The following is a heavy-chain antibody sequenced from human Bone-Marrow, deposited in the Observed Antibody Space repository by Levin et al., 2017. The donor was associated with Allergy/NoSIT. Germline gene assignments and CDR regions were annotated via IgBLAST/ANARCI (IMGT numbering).Heavy chain of an antibody. D-gene: IGHD6-6*01. CDR1: GYTFTSYA. CDR2: INAGNGNT. J-gene: IGHJ5*02. V-gene: IGHV1-3*01. Sequence: ASVKVSCKASGYTFTSYAMHWVRQAPGQRLEWMGWINAGNGNTKYSQKFQGRVTITRDTSASTAYMELSSLRSEDTAVYYCARSCFWASIAAQVNWFDPWGQGTLVTVSS. CDR3: ARSCFWASIAAQVNWFDP.